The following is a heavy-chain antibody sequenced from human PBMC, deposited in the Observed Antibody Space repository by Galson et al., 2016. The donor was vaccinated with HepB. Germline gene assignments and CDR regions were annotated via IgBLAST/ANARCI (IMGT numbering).Heavy chain of an antibody. Sequence: LRLSCAASKFTFDDYAMHWVRQAPGKGLEWVANIKQDGSEKYYVDSTRGRFTISRDNAKNSLYLQMNSLRADDTAVYYCVSQVYGDFGTWGQGTLVTVSS. J-gene: IGHJ5*02. V-gene: IGHV3-7*01. D-gene: IGHD4-17*01. CDR1: KFTFDDYA. CDR3: VSQVYGDFGT. CDR2: IKQDGSEK.